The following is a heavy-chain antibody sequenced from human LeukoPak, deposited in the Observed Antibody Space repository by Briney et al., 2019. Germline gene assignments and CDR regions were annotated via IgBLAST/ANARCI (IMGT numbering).Heavy chain of an antibody. CDR1: GYTFTIYD. CDR2: MNANRGNT. V-gene: IGHV1-8*01. J-gene: IGHJ6*02. D-gene: IGHD6-13*01. Sequence: ASVTVSSKASGYTFTIYDINWVRQATGQGREWRGWMNANRGNTGYAQKFQGRVTMTTHPSISTAYMELSRLTSEDTAVYYCARGGRGIAAVYYYYGIDVWGQGTTVTVSS. CDR3: ARGGRGIAAVYYYYGIDV.